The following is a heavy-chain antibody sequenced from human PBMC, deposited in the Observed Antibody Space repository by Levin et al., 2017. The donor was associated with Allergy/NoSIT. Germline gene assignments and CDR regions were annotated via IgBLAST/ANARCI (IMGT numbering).Heavy chain of an antibody. CDR2: ISSSGGST. CDR1: GFTFYNYV. V-gene: IGHV3-23*01. CDR3: AKAKSHLDYYGSGSYDF. J-gene: IGHJ4*02. Sequence: GESLKISCAASGFTFYNYVMNWVRQSPGKGLEWVLGISSSGGSTYYADSVKGRFTISRDNSKNTLYLQINSLRAEDTAIYYCAKAKSHLDYYGSGSYDFWGQGTLVTVSS. D-gene: IGHD3-10*01.